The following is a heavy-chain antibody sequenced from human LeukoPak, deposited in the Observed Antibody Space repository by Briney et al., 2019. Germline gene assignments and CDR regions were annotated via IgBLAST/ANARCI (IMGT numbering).Heavy chain of an antibody. CDR1: GYTFTDYF. CDR2: INPKSGAS. D-gene: IGHD2-15*01. V-gene: IGHV1-2*02. CDR3: ARQSGRGRYFHH. Sequence: GASVNVSCKASGYTFTDYFVHWVRHAPGQGLERMGWINPKSGASDYAQNFQGRVTMTTDTSISTSYMDLSRLRSDDTALYYCARQSGRGRYFHHWGQGTLVTVSS. J-gene: IGHJ1*01.